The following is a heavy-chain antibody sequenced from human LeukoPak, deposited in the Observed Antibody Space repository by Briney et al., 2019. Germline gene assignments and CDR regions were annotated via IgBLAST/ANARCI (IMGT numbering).Heavy chain of an antibody. CDR3: ARNRVSGYYRFDY. CDR1: GGSISSSSYY. Sequence: SSETLSLTCTVSGGSISSSSYYWAWIRQPPGKGLEWIGTIYYSGSTYYNASLKSRVTISVDTSKNQFSLQLNSVTPEDTAVYYCARNRVSGYYRFDYWGQGTLVTVSS. J-gene: IGHJ4*02. V-gene: IGHV4-39*07. D-gene: IGHD3-22*01. CDR2: IYYSGST.